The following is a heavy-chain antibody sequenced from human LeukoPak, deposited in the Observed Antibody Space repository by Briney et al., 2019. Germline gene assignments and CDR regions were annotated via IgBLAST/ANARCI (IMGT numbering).Heavy chain of an antibody. V-gene: IGHV1-8*01. CDR3: ARTLSLGYCSSTSCYTRNFDY. CDR1: GYTFTSYD. J-gene: IGHJ4*02. CDR2: MNPNSGNT. D-gene: IGHD2-2*02. Sequence: GASVKVSCKASGYTFTSYDINWVRQATGQGLEWMGWMNPNSGNTGYAQKFQGRVTMTRNISISTAYMELSSLRSEDTAVYYCARTLSLGYCSSTSCYTRNFDYWGQGTLVTVSS.